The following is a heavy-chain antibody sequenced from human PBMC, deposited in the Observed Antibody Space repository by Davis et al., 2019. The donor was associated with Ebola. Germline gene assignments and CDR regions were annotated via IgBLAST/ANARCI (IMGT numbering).Heavy chain of an antibody. CDR1: GFTFDDYA. V-gene: IGHV3-43*02. CDR3: ARDPRRFREFYYYYYGMDV. CDR2: ISGDGGST. Sequence: GGSLRLSCAASGFTFDDYAMHWVRQAPGKGLEWVSLISGDGGSTYYADSVKGRFTISRDNAKNSLYLQMNSLRAEDTAVYYCARDPRRFREFYYYYYGMDVWGQGTTVTVSS. D-gene: IGHD3-10*01. J-gene: IGHJ6*02.